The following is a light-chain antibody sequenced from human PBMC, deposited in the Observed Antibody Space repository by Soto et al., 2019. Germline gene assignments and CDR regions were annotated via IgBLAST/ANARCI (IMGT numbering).Light chain of an antibody. CDR3: QHYYSYSEA. CDR1: QTISSW. Sequence: DIRMTQSPSTLSGSVGDRVTITCRASQTISSWLAWYQQKPGKAPKLLIYKASTLKSGVPSRFSGSGSGTEVTLTISSLQPDDFATSYCQHYYSYSEAFGQGTKVELK. J-gene: IGKJ1*01. V-gene: IGKV1-5*03. CDR2: KAS.